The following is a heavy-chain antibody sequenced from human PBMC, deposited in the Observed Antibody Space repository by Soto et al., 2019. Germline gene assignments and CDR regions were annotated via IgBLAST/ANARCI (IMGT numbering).Heavy chain of an antibody. Sequence: GGSLTLSCAASGFSFRSYSMNWVRQAPGKGLEWVSSISSSSSYIYYADSVKGRFTISRDNAKNSLYLQMNSLRAEDTAVYYCARGGVVVPAAMPDYWGQGTLVTVSS. D-gene: IGHD2-2*01. CDR1: GFSFRSYS. CDR3: ARGGVVVPAAMPDY. J-gene: IGHJ4*02. CDR2: ISSSSSYI. V-gene: IGHV3-21*01.